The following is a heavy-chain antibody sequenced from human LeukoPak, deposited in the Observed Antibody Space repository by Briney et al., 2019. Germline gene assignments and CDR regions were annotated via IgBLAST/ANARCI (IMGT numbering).Heavy chain of an antibody. D-gene: IGHD4-17*01. J-gene: IGHJ4*02. CDR2: ISWNGNLI. Sequence: PGGSLRLSCAASGFIFSDFAVHSVRQVPGKGLEWVSGISWNGNLIGYADSVKGRFTISRDNAKNSLYLQMNSLRAEDTAVYYCAKDGDYNSVDYWGQGTLVTVSS. CDR3: AKDGDYNSVDY. V-gene: IGHV3-9*01. CDR1: GFIFSDFA.